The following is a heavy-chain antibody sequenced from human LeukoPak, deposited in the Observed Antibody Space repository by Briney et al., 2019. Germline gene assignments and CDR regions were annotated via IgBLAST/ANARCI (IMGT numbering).Heavy chain of an antibody. CDR2: ISYDGSNK. Sequence: GGSLRLSCAASGFTFSSYSMNWVRQAPGKGLEWVAVISYDGSNKYYADSEKGRFTISRDNSKNTLYLQMNSLRAEDTAVYYCAKVSLYYYDSSGYPDAFDIWGQGTMVTVSS. D-gene: IGHD3-22*01. V-gene: IGHV3-30*18. CDR3: AKVSLYYYDSSGYPDAFDI. J-gene: IGHJ3*02. CDR1: GFTFSSYS.